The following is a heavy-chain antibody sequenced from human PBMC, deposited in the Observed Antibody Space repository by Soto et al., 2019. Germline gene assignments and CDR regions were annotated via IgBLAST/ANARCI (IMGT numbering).Heavy chain of an antibody. CDR3: ARDRVGRATVVPDDAFDI. CDR2: ISGYNGKT. J-gene: IGHJ3*02. D-gene: IGHD2-15*01. Sequence: QVQLEQSGAEVKKPGASVRVSCEVSGYSITTYGTSWVRQAPGQGLEWMGWISGYNGKTRYAQKFQGRFTMTTDASTSTAYMELKSLRFDDTAIYFCARDRVGRATVVPDDAFDIWGQGTMVTASS. CDR1: GYSITTYG. V-gene: IGHV1-18*01.